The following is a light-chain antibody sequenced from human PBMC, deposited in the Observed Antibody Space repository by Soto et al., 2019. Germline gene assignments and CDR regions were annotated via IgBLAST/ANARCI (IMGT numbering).Light chain of an antibody. J-gene: IGKJ2*01. CDR2: WAS. CDR1: RSVFHRSNNKNY. Sequence: DIVMIQSPDSLAVSLGERATISCKSTRSVFHRSNNKNYLAWYQQKPGQPPTLLISWASTRESGVPARFSGSVSGTDFTLTISGLQAEDVAVYYCHQYGLLTRHPFGQGTKLEIK. CDR3: HQYGLLTRHP. V-gene: IGKV4-1*01.